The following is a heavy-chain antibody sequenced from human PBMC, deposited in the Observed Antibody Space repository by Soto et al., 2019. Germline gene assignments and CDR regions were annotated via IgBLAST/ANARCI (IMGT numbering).Heavy chain of an antibody. V-gene: IGHV1-18*01. CDR3: AREASVLIPAAHPSRFDS. CDR2: ISPYSGYT. D-gene: IGHD2-2*01. J-gene: IGHJ4*02. CDR1: GYSFMKYG. Sequence: GASVKVSCKGFGYSFMKYGINWVRQAPGQGLEWVGWISPYSGYTHSAQKFHGRLTLTTDTAASTAYMELRILRSADTALYYCAREASVLIPAAHPSRFDSWGQGTLVTVSS.